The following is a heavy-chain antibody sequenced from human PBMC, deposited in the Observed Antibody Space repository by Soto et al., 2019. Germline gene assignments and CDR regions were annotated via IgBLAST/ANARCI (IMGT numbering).Heavy chain of an antibody. CDR1: GGTFSSYA. D-gene: IGHD3-10*01. J-gene: IGHJ6*02. CDR2: IIPIFGTA. Sequence: ASVKVSCKASGGTFSSYAISWVRQAPGQGLEWMGGIIPIFGTANYAQKFQGRVRITADESTSTAYMELSSLRSEDTAVYYCASWQYGSGSYYPYYYGMDVWGQGTTVTVSS. CDR3: ASWQYGSGSYYPYYYGMDV. V-gene: IGHV1-69*13.